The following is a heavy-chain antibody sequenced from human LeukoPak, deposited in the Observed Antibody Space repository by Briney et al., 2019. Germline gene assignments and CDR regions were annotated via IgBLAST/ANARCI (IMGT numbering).Heavy chain of an antibody. Sequence: GASVKVSCKASGYSFSTYALNWMRQAPGQGLEWMGWINTNTGDPIYAQGFTGRFVFSLDTSVNTGYLQISGLKAEDTAIYYCARETVAEAGGEYMDYWGQGTLVTVSS. D-gene: IGHD6-13*01. CDR1: GYSFSTYA. CDR3: ARETVAEAGGEYMDY. CDR2: INTNTGDP. J-gene: IGHJ4*02. V-gene: IGHV7-4-1*02.